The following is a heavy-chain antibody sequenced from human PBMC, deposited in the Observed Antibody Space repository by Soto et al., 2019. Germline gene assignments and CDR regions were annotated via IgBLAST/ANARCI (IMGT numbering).Heavy chain of an antibody. CDR3: ARTLSTVTSGYFDY. CDR1: GGSISSGGYS. J-gene: IGHJ4*02. Sequence: QLQLQESGSGLVKPSQTLSLTCAVSGGSISSGGYSWSWIRQPPGKGLEWIGYIYHSGSTYYNPSLKRRVTISVDRSKNQFSLKLSSVTAADTAVYYCARTLSTVTSGYFDYWGQGTLVTVSS. V-gene: IGHV4-30-2*01. CDR2: IYHSGST. D-gene: IGHD4-17*01.